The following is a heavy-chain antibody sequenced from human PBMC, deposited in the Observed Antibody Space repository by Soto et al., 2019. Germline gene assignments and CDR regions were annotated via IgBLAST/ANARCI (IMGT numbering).Heavy chain of an antibody. CDR1: GYTFTSYY. V-gene: IGHV1-46*03. CDR2: INPSGCGT. J-gene: IGHJ4*02. D-gene: IGHD6-6*01. Sequence: QVQLVQSGAEVKKPGASVKLSCKASGYTFTSYYMHWVRQAPGQGLEWMGLINPSGCGTTSAQKFQRRVTMTRDTSTNTVYMELSSLRSEDTAVYYCARCQYSLSFIDYWGQGTLVTVSS. CDR3: ARCQYSLSFIDY.